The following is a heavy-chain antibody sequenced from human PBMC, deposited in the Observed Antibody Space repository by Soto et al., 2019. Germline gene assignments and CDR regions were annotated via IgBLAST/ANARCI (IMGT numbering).Heavy chain of an antibody. CDR3: ARARTSGITMVRGYVDY. D-gene: IGHD3-10*01. Sequence: SETLSLTCTVSGGSISSGGYYWSWIRQHPGKGLEWIGYIYYSGSTYYNPSLKSRVTISVDTSKSQFSLKLSSVTAADTAVYYCARARTSGITMVRGYVDYWGHGTLVTVSS. CDR2: IYYSGST. CDR1: GGSISSGGYY. J-gene: IGHJ4*01. V-gene: IGHV4-31*03.